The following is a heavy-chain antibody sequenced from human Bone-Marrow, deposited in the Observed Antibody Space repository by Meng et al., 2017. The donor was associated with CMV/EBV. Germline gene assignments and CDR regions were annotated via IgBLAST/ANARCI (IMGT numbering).Heavy chain of an antibody. CDR1: GYTFTSYG. J-gene: IGHJ2*01. CDR2: ISAYNGNT. D-gene: IGHD2-2*01. CDR3: ASSRYCSSTSCYPGYFAL. Sequence: ASVKVSCKASGYTFTSYGISWVRQAPGQGLEWMGWISAYNGNTNYAQKLQGRVTMTTDTSTSTAYMELRSLRSDDTAVYYCASSRYCSSTSCYPGYFALWGRGHLVTSSS. V-gene: IGHV1-18*01.